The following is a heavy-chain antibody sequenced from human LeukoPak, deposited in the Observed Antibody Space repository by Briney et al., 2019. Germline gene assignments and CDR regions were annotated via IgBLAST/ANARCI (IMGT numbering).Heavy chain of an antibody. CDR3: AKDRSNWNYGVYFDY. J-gene: IGHJ4*02. V-gene: IGHV3-30*02. CDR1: GFTFSSYG. CDR2: IRSDGSSQ. Sequence: PGGSLRLSCAASGFTFSSYGMHWVRQAPGKGLEWVAFIRSDGSSQYYTDSVKGRFTISRDNSKNTLYLQMNSLRAEDTAVYYCAKDRSNWNYGVYFDYWGQGTLVTVSS. D-gene: IGHD1-20*01.